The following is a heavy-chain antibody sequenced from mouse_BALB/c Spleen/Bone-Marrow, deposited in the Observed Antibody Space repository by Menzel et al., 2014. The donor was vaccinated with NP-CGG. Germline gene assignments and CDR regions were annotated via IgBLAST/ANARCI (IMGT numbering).Heavy chain of an antibody. D-gene: IGHD2-3*01. Sequence: QVQLQQSGAELMKPGASVKISCKATGYTFSSYWIEWVKQRPGHGLEWIGEILPGSGSTNYNEKFKGKATFTADTSSNTAYTQLSSLTSEDSAVYYCARRGGWLGYFDVWGAGTTVTVSS. V-gene: IGHV1-9*01. CDR1: GYTFSSYW. J-gene: IGHJ1*01. CDR2: ILPGSGST. CDR3: ARRGGWLGYFDV.